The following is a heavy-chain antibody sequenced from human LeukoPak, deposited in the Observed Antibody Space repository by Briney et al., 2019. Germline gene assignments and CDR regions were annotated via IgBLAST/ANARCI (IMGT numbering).Heavy chain of an antibody. J-gene: IGHJ4*02. D-gene: IGHD5-24*01. CDR1: GYSFTGYY. Sequence: ASVKVSCKASGYSFTGYYLHWVRQAPGQGLEWMGWIHPNSGDTKYAQKFQGRVTMTRDTSISTAYMELSGLRSGDTAVYYCARDLRNYLPDNWGQGTLVTVSS. CDR2: IHPNSGDT. CDR3: ARDLRNYLPDN. V-gene: IGHV1-2*02.